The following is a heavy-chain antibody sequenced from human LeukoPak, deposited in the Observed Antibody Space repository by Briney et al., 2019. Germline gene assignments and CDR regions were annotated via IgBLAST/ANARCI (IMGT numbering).Heavy chain of an antibody. V-gene: IGHV3-23*01. Sequence: GGSLRLSCAASGFTFSSYAMSWVRQAPGTRLEWVSAISGSGGSTYYADSVKGRFTISRDNSKNTLYLQMNSLRAEDTAVYYCAKGSTKAYCSGGSCYRSIYYYMDVWGKGTTVTVSS. J-gene: IGHJ6*03. CDR2: ISGSGGST. CDR3: AKGSTKAYCSGGSCYRSIYYYMDV. CDR1: GFTFSSYA. D-gene: IGHD2-15*01.